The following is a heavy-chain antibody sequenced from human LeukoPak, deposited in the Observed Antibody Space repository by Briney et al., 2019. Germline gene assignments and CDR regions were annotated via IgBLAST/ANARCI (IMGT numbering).Heavy chain of an antibody. CDR1: GLTLSSYG. J-gene: IGHJ4*02. V-gene: IGHV3-30*18. CDR3: AKTVYSSGYYSYFDY. CDR2: ISYDGSNK. D-gene: IGHD3-22*01. Sequence: GGSRRLSCAAPGLTLSSYGMHWVRQAPGKGLEWVAVISYDGSNKYYADSVKGRFTISRDNSKNTLYLQMNSLRAEDTAVYYCAKTVYSSGYYSYFDYWGQGTLVTVSS.